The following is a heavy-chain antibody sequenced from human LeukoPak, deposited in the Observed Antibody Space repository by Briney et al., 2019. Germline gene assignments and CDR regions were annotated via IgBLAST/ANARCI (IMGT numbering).Heavy chain of an antibody. Sequence: GGSLRLSCAASGFTFSDSYMTWVRQAPGKGVEWVAYISGSGHDINYSDSVKGRFTISRDNAKNSLYLQMSSLRVEDTAVYYCTRDPRHFVSCGRGTLVT. CDR3: TRDPRHFVS. V-gene: IGHV3-11*04. CDR1: GFTFSDSY. CDR2: ISGSGHDI. D-gene: IGHD6-6*01. J-gene: IGHJ5*01.